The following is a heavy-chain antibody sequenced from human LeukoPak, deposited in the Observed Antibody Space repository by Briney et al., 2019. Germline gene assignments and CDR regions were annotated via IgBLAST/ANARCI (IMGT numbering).Heavy chain of an antibody. Sequence: GGSLRLSCAASGFTVSSNYMSWVRQAPGKGLEWVSVIYSGGSTYYADSVKGRFTISRDNSKNTLYLQMNSLRAEDTAVYYCASAVDTAMVNHYYYYMDVWGKGTTVTVSS. D-gene: IGHD5-18*01. CDR3: ASAVDTAMVNHYYYYMDV. CDR2: IYSGGST. J-gene: IGHJ6*03. CDR1: GFTVSSNY. V-gene: IGHV3-66*02.